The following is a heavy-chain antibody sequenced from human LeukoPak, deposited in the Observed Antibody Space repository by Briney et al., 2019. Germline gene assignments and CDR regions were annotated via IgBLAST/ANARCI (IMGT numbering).Heavy chain of an antibody. CDR3: ARHQRGNSDAFEI. J-gene: IGHJ3*02. Sequence: SETLSLTCAVSGSSISSGYYWGWIRQPPGKGLEWIGSIYHSGSTYYNPSLKSRVTISVDTSKNQFSLKLSSVTAADTAVYYCARHQRGNSDAFEIWGQGTMVTVSS. D-gene: IGHD4-23*01. CDR2: IYHSGST. V-gene: IGHV4-38-2*01. CDR1: GSSISSGYY.